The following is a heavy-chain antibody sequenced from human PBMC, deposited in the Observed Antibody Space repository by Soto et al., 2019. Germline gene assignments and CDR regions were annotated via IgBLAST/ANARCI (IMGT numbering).Heavy chain of an antibody. V-gene: IGHV3-21*01. D-gene: IGHD4-17*01. CDR1: GFTFSSYS. Sequence: PGGSLRLSCAASGFTFSSYSMNWVRQAPGKGLEWVSSISSSSSYIYYADSVKGRFTISRDNAKNSLYLQMNSLRAEDTAVYYCQVGLDYGDYFDYWGQGTLVTVSS. CDR3: QVGLDYGDYFDY. CDR2: ISSSSSYI. J-gene: IGHJ4*02.